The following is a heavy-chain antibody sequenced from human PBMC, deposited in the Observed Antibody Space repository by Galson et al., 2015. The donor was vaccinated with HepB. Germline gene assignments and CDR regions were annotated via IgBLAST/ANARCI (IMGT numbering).Heavy chain of an antibody. D-gene: IGHD3-10*01. J-gene: IGHJ5*02. V-gene: IGHV1-18*04. Sequence: SVKVSCKALGYTFISSGINWVRQAPGQGLEWMGWINSYSGDTDYAHNVQDRVTMTRDTSTTTVYMELRSLRFDDTAVYYCERGSGSYSHLDLWGQGTLVTVSS. CDR2: INSYSGDT. CDR1: GYTFISSG. CDR3: ERGSGSYSHLDL.